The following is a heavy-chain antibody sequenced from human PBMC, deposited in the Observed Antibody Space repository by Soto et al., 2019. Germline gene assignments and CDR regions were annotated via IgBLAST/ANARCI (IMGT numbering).Heavy chain of an antibody. CDR3: AREGDYRTQFAY. CDR2: INHSGST. CDR1: GGSFSGYY. V-gene: IGHV4-34*01. D-gene: IGHD4-17*01. J-gene: IGHJ4*02. Sequence: SETLSLTCAVYGGSFSGYYWSWIRQPPGKGLEWIGEINHSGSTNYNPSLNSRVTISVDTSKNQFSLKLSSVTAADTAVYYCAREGDYRTQFAYWGQGILVTVSS.